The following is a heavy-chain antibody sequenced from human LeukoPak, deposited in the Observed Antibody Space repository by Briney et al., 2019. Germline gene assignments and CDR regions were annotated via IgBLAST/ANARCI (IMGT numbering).Heavy chain of an antibody. CDR2: ISRSSTTI. Sequence: PGGSLSLSCAASGFSFSTYSMNWVRQAPGKGLEWVSYISRSSTTIYYADSVKGRFTISRDNAKNSLYLQMNSLRADDTAVYYCARANGRADYWGQGTLVTVSS. CDR3: ARANGRADY. D-gene: IGHD2-8*01. CDR1: GFSFSTYS. V-gene: IGHV3-48*04. J-gene: IGHJ4*02.